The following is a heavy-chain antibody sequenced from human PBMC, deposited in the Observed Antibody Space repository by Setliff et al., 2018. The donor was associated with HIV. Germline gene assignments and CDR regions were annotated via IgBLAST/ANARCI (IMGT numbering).Heavy chain of an antibody. CDR2: INHSGST. CDR3: ARRGAAMVLNWFDP. Sequence: SETLSLTCDVYGGSFSGYYWSWIRQPPGKGLEWIGEINHSGSTNYNPSLKSRVTISVDASKNQFSLKLSSVTAAETAVYYCARRGAAMVLNWFDPWGQGTLVTSPQ. J-gene: IGHJ5*02. CDR1: GGSFSGYY. V-gene: IGHV4-34*01. D-gene: IGHD5-18*01.